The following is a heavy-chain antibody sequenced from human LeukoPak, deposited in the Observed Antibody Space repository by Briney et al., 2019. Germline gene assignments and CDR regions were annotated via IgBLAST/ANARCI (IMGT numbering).Heavy chain of an antibody. Sequence: SETLSLTCAVYGGSFSGYYWSWIRQPPGKGLEWIGEINHSGSTNYNPSLKSRVTISVDTSKNQFSLKLSSVTAADTAVYYCARAPSTYYDLWSGLRYFDYWGQGTLVTVSS. CDR1: GGSFSGYY. J-gene: IGHJ4*02. D-gene: IGHD3-3*01. V-gene: IGHV4-34*01. CDR3: ARAPSTYYDLWSGLRYFDY. CDR2: INHSGST.